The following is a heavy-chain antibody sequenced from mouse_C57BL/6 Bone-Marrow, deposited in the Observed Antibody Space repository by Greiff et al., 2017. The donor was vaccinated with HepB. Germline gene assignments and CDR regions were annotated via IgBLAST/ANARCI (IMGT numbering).Heavy chain of an antibody. D-gene: IGHD1-1*01. CDR3: ANLSYYYGSSPYYFDY. Sequence: VQGVESGPGLVAPSQSLSITCTVSGFSLTSYGVDWVRQPPGKGLEWLGVIWGGGSTNYNSALMSRLSISKDNSKSQVFLKMNSLQTDDTAMYYCANLSYYYGSSPYYFDYWGQGTTLTVSS. CDR1: GFSLTSYG. CDR2: IWGGGST. J-gene: IGHJ2*01. V-gene: IGHV2-9*01.